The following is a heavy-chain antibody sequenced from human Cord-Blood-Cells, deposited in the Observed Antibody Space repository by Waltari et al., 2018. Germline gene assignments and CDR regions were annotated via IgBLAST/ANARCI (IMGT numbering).Heavy chain of an antibody. J-gene: IGHJ4*02. CDR1: GGTFSSYA. Sequence: QVQLVQSGAEVKKPGSSVKVSCKASGGTFSSYAISWVRQAPGHGLEWMGGIIPIFGTANYAQKFQGRVTITADESTSTAYMELSSLRSEDTAVYYCARETYYYDSSGYSTPYYFDYWGQGTLVTVSS. CDR3: ARETYYYDSSGYSTPYYFDY. CDR2: IIPIFGTA. D-gene: IGHD3-22*01. V-gene: IGHV1-69*01.